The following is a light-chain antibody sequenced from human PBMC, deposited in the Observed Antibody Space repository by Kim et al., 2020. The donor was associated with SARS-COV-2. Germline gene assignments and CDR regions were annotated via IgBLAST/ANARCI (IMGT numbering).Light chain of an antibody. Sequence: SASLGDRVPTLRRASQGISSWLAWYQQKPEQAPKSLIYAASSLQSGVPSRFSGSGPGTDFTLTISSLNPEDYATYYCQQFNSYPPLGLGTKVVIK. CDR3: QQFNSYPP. CDR2: AAS. J-gene: IGKJ3*01. CDR1: QGISSW. V-gene: IGKV1D-16*01.